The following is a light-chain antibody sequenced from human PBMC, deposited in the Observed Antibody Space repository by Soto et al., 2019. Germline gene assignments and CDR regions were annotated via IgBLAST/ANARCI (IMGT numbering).Light chain of an antibody. V-gene: IGKV3-11*01. J-gene: IGKJ2*01. CDR1: QFVTNN. CDR3: QQRDDLYT. CDR2: DGS. Sequence: EIVLTQSPATLSLSPGERATLSCRASQFVTNNVAWYQQKHGQAPRLLISDGSNRASGIPARFVGSGSVTDFTLPITGRQHEDFAVYFFQQRDDLYTFGQGTKLPIK.